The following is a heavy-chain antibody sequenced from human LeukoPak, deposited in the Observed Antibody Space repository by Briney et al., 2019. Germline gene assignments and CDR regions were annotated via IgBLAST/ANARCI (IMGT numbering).Heavy chain of an antibody. CDR2: ISAYNGNT. D-gene: IGHD4-17*01. J-gene: IGHJ3*02. V-gene: IGHV1-18*01. CDR3: ARRGYGDFDDAFYI. Sequence: VASVKVSCKASGYTFTNYGISWVRQAPGQGLEWMGWISAYNGNTNYAQRLQGRVTMTTDTSTSTAYMELRSLTSDDTAVYSCARRGYGDFDDAFYIWGQGSLVSVSS. CDR1: GYTFTNYG.